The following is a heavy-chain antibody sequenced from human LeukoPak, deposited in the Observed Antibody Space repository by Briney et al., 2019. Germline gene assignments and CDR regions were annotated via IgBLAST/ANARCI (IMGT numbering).Heavy chain of an antibody. V-gene: IGHV1-8*01. CDR3: ARGGVGHYYYYGMDV. CDR2: MNPNSGNT. J-gene: IGHJ6*02. CDR1: GYTFTSYD. D-gene: IGHD2-2*01. Sequence: GASVKVSCKASGYTFTSYDINWVRQATGQGLEWVGWMNPNSGNTGYAQKFQGRVTMTRNTSISTAYMELSSLRSEDTAVYYCARGGVGHYYYYGMDVWGQGTTVTVSS.